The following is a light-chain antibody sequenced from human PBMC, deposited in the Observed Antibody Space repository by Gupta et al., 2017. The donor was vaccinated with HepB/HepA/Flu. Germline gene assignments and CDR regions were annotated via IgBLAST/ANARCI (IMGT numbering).Light chain of an antibody. Sequence: EVVMTQSPLSLPVTLGQSASISCKSSQSLVHTDGNIFLNWFHQRPGQSPRRLIYKVSTRDSGVADRFSGSGSDTDFTLKSSRAEAEDVGVYYCMQGTFWRSFGQGTKVEI. J-gene: IGKJ1*01. CDR2: KVS. CDR1: QSLVHTDGNIF. V-gene: IGKV2-30*02. CDR3: MQGTFWRS.